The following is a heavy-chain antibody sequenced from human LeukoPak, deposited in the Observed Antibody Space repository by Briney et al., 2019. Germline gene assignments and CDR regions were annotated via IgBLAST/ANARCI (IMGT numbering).Heavy chain of an antibody. CDR2: MNPNSGNT. V-gene: IGHV1-8*03. D-gene: IGHD5-18*01. J-gene: IGHJ4*02. CDR3: ARGRSGYSYGGYYFDY. CDR1: GYTFTSYD. Sequence: ASVKVSCKASGYTFTSYDINWVRQATGQGLEWMGWMNPNSGNTGYAQKFQGSVTITRNTSISTAYMELSSLRSEDTAVYYCARGRSGYSYGGYYFDYWGQGTLVTVSS.